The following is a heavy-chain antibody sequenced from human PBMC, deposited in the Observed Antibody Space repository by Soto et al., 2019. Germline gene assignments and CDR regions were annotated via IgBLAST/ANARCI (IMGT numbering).Heavy chain of an antibody. CDR1: GFSFNEAW. J-gene: IGHJ6*02. Sequence: EVQLVESAGGLVKPGGSLRLSCVASGFSFNEAWMKWVRQAPGEGLEWVGRIKTSAGGGATDYAAPVQGRFTISRDDSKNALYLHMNSLRTEDTAIYYCTTGSVEGIWGQGTTVTVSS. V-gene: IGHV3-15*07. CDR3: TTGSVEGI. D-gene: IGHD2-15*01. CDR2: IKTSAGGGAT.